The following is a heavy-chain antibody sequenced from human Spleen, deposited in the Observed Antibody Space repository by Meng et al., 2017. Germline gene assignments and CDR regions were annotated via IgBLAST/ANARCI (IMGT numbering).Heavy chain of an antibody. D-gene: IGHD3-16*02. CDR2: INPKSGDT. Sequence: SVTVSCQASGYTFPDYWLHWVRRAPGHPLEWMGRINPKSGDTHYAQRFQGRVTMTGDTSISTAHMELSGMRSDDTAMYYCAIGVITFGGVFGFYDWFDPWGQGTLVTVSS. V-gene: IGHV1-2*06. CDR1: GYTFPDYW. CDR3: AIGVITFGGVFGFYDWFDP. J-gene: IGHJ5*02.